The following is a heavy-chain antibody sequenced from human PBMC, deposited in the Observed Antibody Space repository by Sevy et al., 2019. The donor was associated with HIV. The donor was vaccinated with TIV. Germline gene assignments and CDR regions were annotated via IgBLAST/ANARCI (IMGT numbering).Heavy chain of an antibody. Sequence: GGSLRLSCAASGFTFSGFAMRWVRQAPGKGPEWVSGISGNGIDTYYADSLKGRFIISRDNSKNTLSLQMSSLRADDTAIYYCARSGPNWAFDYWGQGTLVTVSS. CDR1: GFTFSGFA. D-gene: IGHD2-8*01. CDR2: ISGNGIDT. CDR3: ARSGPNWAFDY. V-gene: IGHV3-23*01. J-gene: IGHJ4*02.